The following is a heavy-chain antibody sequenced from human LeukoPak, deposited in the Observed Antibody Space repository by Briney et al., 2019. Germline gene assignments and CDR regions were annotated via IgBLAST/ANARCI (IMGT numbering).Heavy chain of an antibody. CDR3: ARGVYQLPSGSWFDP. V-gene: IGHV1-18*01. J-gene: IGHJ5*02. CDR2: ISAYNGNT. CDR1: GYTFTSYG. Sequence: ASVKVSCKASGYTFTSYGISWVRQAPGQGLEWMGWISAYNGNTNYAQKLQGRVTMTTDTSTSTAYMELRSLRSDDTAAYYCARGVYQLPSGSWFDPWGQGTLVTVSS. D-gene: IGHD2-2*01.